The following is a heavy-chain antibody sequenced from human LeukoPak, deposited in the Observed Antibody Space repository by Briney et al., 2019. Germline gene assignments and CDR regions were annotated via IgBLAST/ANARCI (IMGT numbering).Heavy chain of an antibody. J-gene: IGHJ4*02. CDR2: ISWNSGSI. V-gene: IGHV3-9*01. CDR1: GFTFDDYA. CDR3: AKDGGDYGDYYFDY. Sequence: GGSLRLSCAASGFTFDDYAMHWVRQAPGKGLKWVSGISWNSGSIGYADSVKGRFTISRDNAKNSLYLQMNSLRAEDTALYYCAKDGGDYGDYYFDYWGQGTLVTVSS. D-gene: IGHD4-17*01.